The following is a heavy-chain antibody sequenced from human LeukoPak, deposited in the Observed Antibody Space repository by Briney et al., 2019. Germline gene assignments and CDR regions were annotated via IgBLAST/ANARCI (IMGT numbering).Heavy chain of an antibody. D-gene: IGHD6-13*01. CDR1: GYSFTDYY. CDR3: ARDLLYSSSWYTYYYYGMDV. J-gene: IGHJ6*02. CDR2: ISAYNGNT. V-gene: IGHV1-18*01. Sequence: ASVKVSCKTSGYSFTDYYMHWVRQAPGQGLEWMGWISAYNGNTNYAQKLQGRVTMTTDTSTSTAYMELRSLRSDDTAVYYCARDLLYSSSWYTYYYYGMDVWGQGTTVTVSS.